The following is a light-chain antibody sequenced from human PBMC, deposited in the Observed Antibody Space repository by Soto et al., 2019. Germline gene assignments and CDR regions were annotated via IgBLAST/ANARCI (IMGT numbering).Light chain of an antibody. CDR2: RAS. CDR1: QTIYSN. CDR3: QQDQNLRT. V-gene: IGKV3-15*01. J-gene: IGKJ1*01. Sequence: IQMTQSPATLSVSPGERATLSCRASQTIYSNVAWYQQRPGQAPRLLIYRASARATGIPARFSGSGSGTEFTLTIGSRHAEDSAVYYCQQDQNLRTFGQGTTGDSK.